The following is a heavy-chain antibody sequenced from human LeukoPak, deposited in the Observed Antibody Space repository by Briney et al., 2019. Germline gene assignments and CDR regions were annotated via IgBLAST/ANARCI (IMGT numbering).Heavy chain of an antibody. CDR3: ARTSIEYNSSSGKYYYYMDV. CDR1: GGSISSYY. Sequence: PSETLSLTCTVSGGSISSYYWSWIRQPPGKGLEWIGYIYYIGSTNYNPSLKSRVTISVDTSKNQFSLKLSSVTAADTAVYYCARTSIEYNSSSGKYYYYMDVWGKGTTVTVSS. V-gene: IGHV4-59*01. CDR2: IYYIGST. J-gene: IGHJ6*03. D-gene: IGHD6-6*01.